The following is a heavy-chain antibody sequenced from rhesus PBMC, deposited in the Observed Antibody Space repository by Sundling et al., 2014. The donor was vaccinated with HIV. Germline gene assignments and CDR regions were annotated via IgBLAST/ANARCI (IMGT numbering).Heavy chain of an antibody. Sequence: QVQLQESGPGVVKPSETLSLTCAVSGGSISDTYRWTWIRQPPGKGLEWIGSVHGNSATTHYNPSLKSRVTISKDTSKNQFSLKLSSVTAADTAVYYCARDEILEYCSGSDCEEYWYLDLWGPGTQSPSPQ. CDR3: ARDEILEYCSGSDCEEYWYLDL. CDR1: GGSISDTYR. J-gene: IGHJ2*01. CDR2: VHGNSATT. D-gene: IGHD2-21*01. V-gene: IGHV4S9*01.